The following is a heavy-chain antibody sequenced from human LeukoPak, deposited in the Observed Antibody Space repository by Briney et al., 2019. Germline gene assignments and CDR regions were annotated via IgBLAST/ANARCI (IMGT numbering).Heavy chain of an antibody. CDR3: AKGSVAIPQFFKS. D-gene: IGHD2-21*01. Sequence: GGSLRLSCTASGFTFSHYWMSWVRQAPGKGLEWVANIKQDGSEMHYVDSVKGRSTISRDNANNSLYLQMNSLRAEDTAVYFCAKGSVAIPQFFKSWGRGILVTVSS. CDR1: GFTFSHYW. V-gene: IGHV3-7*03. CDR2: IKQDGSEM. J-gene: IGHJ4*02.